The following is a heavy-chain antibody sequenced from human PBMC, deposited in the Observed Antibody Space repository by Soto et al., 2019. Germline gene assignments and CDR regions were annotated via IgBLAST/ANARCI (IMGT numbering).Heavy chain of an antibody. CDR3: ARGRVVVPAAVMFTCLDP. Sequence: KPSETLSLTCATCGATITWGDYSWTWIRQPPGKGLEWIGYIFHGGSTYYNPSLRSRVTISVDRSRTQFSLKMSSVTAADTAVYYCARGRVVVPAAVMFTCLDPWGQGALLTVSS. CDR2: IFHGGST. J-gene: IGHJ5*02. V-gene: IGHV4-30-2*01. CDR1: GATITWGDYS. D-gene: IGHD2-2*01.